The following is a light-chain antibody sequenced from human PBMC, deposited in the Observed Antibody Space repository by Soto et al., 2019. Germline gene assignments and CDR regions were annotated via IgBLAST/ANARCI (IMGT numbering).Light chain of an antibody. V-gene: IGLV2-18*02. CDR2: EVN. J-gene: IGLJ2*01. CDR3: SSYTSGYTLV. Sequence: QSVLTQPPSVSGSPGQSVTISCTGTSSDIGGYNRVSWYQQPPGTAPKLIISEVNFRPSGVPDRFSGSKSGSTASLIISGLQAEDEADYYCSSYTSGYTLVFGGGTKVTVL. CDR1: SSDIGGYNR.